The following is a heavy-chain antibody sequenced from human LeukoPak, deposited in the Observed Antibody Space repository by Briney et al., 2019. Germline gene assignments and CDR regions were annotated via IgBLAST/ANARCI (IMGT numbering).Heavy chain of an antibody. V-gene: IGHV3-23*01. Sequence: PGGSLRLSCAASGFTFSSYAMSGVRQAPGKGLEGVSAISGRGGSTYYADSVKGRFTIARGNSKNTLYLQMNSLRAEDTAVYYCAKEPPGDYDTIFFDIWGQGTMVTVSS. CDR1: GFTFSSYA. J-gene: IGHJ3*02. CDR2: ISGRGGST. D-gene: IGHD4-17*01. CDR3: AKEPPGDYDTIFFDI.